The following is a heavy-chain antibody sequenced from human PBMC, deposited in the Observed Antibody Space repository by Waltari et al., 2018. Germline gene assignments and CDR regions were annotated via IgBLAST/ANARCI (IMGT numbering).Heavy chain of an antibody. CDR2: IIPIFGTA. CDR3: ARDNDYDILTGYYYFDY. V-gene: IGHV1-69*13. J-gene: IGHJ4*02. D-gene: IGHD3-9*01. CDR1: GGTFSSYA. Sequence: QVQLVQSGAEVTKPGSSVKVSCKASGGTFSSYAISWVRQAPGQGLEWMGRIIPIFGTANYAQKFQGRVTITADKSTSTAYMELSSLRSEDTAVYYCARDNDYDILTGYYYFDYWGQGTLVTVSS.